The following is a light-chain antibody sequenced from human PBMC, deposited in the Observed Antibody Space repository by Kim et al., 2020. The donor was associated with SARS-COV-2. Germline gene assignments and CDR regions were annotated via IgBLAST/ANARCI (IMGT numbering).Light chain of an antibody. Sequence: ASVGDRVTTTCRASQDIRDDLGWYQQSAGRAPKRLIYGASSLQSGVPSRFSGSGSGTEFTLTISSLQPEDFATYFCLQQNSYPITFGQGTRLEIK. CDR1: QDIRDD. CDR3: LQQNSYPIT. CDR2: GAS. J-gene: IGKJ5*01. V-gene: IGKV1-17*01.